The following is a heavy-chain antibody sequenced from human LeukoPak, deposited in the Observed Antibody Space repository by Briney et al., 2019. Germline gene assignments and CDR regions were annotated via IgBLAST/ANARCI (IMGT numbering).Heavy chain of an antibody. Sequence: PSETLSLTCTVSGGSISSYYWSWIRQPPGKGLEWIGYIYYSGSTYYNPSLKSRVTISVDTSKDQFSLKLSSVTAADTAVYYCARKISKGAFDIWGQGTMVTVSS. J-gene: IGHJ3*02. CDR1: GGSISSYY. V-gene: IGHV4-59*12. CDR3: ARKISKGAFDI. CDR2: IYYSGST.